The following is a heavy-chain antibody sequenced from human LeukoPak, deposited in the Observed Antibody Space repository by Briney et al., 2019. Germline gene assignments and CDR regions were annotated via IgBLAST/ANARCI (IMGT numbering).Heavy chain of an antibody. D-gene: IGHD3-10*01. Sequence: SETLSLTCAVYGGSFSGYYWSWIRQPPGKGLEWIGEINHSGSTNYNPSLTSRVTISVDTSKNQFSLKLSSVTAADTAVYYCARGQFKRGYYGSGPHAFDIWGQGTMVTVSS. CDR1: GGSFSGYY. CDR3: ARGQFKRGYYGSGPHAFDI. V-gene: IGHV4-34*01. CDR2: INHSGST. J-gene: IGHJ3*02.